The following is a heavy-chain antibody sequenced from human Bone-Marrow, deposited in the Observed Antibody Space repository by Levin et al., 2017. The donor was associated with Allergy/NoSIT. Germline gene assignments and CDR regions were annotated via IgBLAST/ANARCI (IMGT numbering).Heavy chain of an antibody. CDR2: ISFDGSNE. CDR1: GFTFRGYA. J-gene: IGHJ6*02. CDR3: ARAGGLRGGHSTTGYYYGMDV. V-gene: IGHV3-30*04. D-gene: IGHD5-18*01. Sequence: PGGSLRLSCAASGFTFRGYAMHWVRQAPGKGLERVALISFDGSNEYYGDSVKGRFTISRDNSKNTVYLQMNSLRPEDTALYYCARAGGLRGGHSTTGYYYGMDVWGQGTTVTVSS.